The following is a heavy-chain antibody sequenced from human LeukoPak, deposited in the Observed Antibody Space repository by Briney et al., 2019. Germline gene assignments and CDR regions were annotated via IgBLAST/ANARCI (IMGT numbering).Heavy chain of an antibody. CDR2: ISAYNGNT. J-gene: IGHJ4*02. Sequence: GGSVKVSCKASGYTFTSYGISWVRLAPGQGLEWMGWISAYNGNTNYAQKLQGRVTMTTDTSTSTAYMELRSLRSDDTAVYYCARGGGITIFGVVPFDYWGQGTLVTVSS. CDR1: GYTFTSYG. CDR3: ARGGGITIFGVVPFDY. V-gene: IGHV1-18*01. D-gene: IGHD3-3*01.